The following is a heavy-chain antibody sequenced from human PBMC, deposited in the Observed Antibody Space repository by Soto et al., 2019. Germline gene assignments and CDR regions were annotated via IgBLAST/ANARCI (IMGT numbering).Heavy chain of an antibody. CDR3: AAAGELLRSYYYYGMDV. J-gene: IGHJ6*02. CDR1: GFTVTSSA. CDR2: IVVGSGNT. D-gene: IGHD1-26*01. Sequence: ASVKVSCKASGFTVTSSAVQWVRQARGQRLEWIGWIVVGSGNTNYAQKLQERVTITRDMSTSTAYMELSSLRSEDTAVYYCAAAGELLRSYYYYGMDVWGQGTTVTVSS. V-gene: IGHV1-58*01.